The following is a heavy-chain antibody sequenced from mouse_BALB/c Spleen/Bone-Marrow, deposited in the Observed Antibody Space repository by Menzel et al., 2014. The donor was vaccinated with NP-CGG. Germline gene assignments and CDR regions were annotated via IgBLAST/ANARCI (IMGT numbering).Heavy chain of an antibody. D-gene: IGHD2-4*01. CDR1: GYSITSDHA. V-gene: IGHV3-2*02. Sequence: EVQLQQSGPGLVKPSQSLSLTCTATGYSITSDHAWNWIRQFPGNKLEWMGFISYSGSSNYNPSLKSRISITRDTSKNQFFLQLNSVTTEDTATYYCARFTYDNDAGGFDYWGQGTTLTVSS. J-gene: IGHJ2*01. CDR2: ISYSGSS. CDR3: ARFTYDNDAGGFDY.